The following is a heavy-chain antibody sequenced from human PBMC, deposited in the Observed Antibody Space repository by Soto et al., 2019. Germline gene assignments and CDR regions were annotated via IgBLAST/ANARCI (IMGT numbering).Heavy chain of an antibody. D-gene: IGHD4-17*01. CDR1: GGSISSYY. Sequence: PSETLSLTCTVSGGSISSYYWSWIRQPPGKGLEWIGYIYYSGSTNYNPSLKSRVTISVDTSKNQFSLKLSSVTAADTAVYYCARDRYGVWGQGTLVTVSS. CDR2: IYYSGST. V-gene: IGHV4-59*12. CDR3: ARDRYGV. J-gene: IGHJ4*02.